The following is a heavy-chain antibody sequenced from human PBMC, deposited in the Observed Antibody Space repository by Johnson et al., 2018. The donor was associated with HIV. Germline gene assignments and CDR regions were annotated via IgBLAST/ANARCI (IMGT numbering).Heavy chain of an antibody. CDR1: GFTFSSYA. CDR3: AKDVGNYWPDSFDI. CDR2: IRYDGSNT. D-gene: IGHD3-22*01. J-gene: IGHJ3*02. Sequence: QVQLVESGGGVVQPGRSLRLSCAASGFTFSSYAMSWVRQAPGKGLEWVAFIRYDGSNTYYADSVQGRFTISRDKSENTLYLQMNSLRDEDTAVYYCAKDVGNYWPDSFDIWGQGTMVTVSS. V-gene: IGHV3-30*02.